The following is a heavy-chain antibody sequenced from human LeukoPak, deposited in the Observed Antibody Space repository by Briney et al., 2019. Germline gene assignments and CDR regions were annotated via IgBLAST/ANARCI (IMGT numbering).Heavy chain of an antibody. V-gene: IGHV1-18*01. CDR3: ARDYYDSSGYSRYWFDP. D-gene: IGHD3-22*01. CDR2: ISAYNGNT. J-gene: IGHJ5*02. CDR1: GYTFTSYG. Sequence: GASVKVSCKASGYTFTSYGISWVRQAPGQGLEWMGWISAYNGNTNYAQKLQGRVTMTTDTSTSTAYMELRSLRSEDTAVYYCARDYYDSSGYSRYWFDPWGQGTLVTVSS.